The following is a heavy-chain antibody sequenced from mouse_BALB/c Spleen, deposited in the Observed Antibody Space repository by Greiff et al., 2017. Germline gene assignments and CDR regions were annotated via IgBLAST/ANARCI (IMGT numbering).Heavy chain of an antibody. CDR3: ARNDGYYGFWFAY. Sequence: EVNVVESGGGLVQPGGSRKLSCAASGFTFSSFGMHWVRQAPEKGLEWVAYISSGSSTIYYADTVKGRFTISRDNPKNTLFLQMTSLRSEDTAMYYCARNDGYYGFWFAYWGQGTLVTVSA. CDR1: GFTFSSFG. J-gene: IGHJ3*01. D-gene: IGHD2-3*01. CDR2: ISSGSSTI. V-gene: IGHV5-17*02.